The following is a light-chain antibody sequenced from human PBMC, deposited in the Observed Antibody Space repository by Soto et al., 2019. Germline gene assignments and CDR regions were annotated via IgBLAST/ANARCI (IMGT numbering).Light chain of an antibody. CDR2: GAS. J-gene: IGKJ4*01. Sequence: EIVLTQSPGTLSLSPGERATLSCRASQSVSSSYLAWYQQKPGQAPRLLIYGASSRATGIPDRFSGSASWTDFTLTISRLEPEDFAVYYCQQYGSSRLTFGGGTKVEIK. V-gene: IGKV3-20*01. CDR3: QQYGSSRLT. CDR1: QSVSSSY.